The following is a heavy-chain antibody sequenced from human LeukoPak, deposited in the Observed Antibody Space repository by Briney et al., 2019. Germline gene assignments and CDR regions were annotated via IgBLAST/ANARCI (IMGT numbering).Heavy chain of an antibody. CDR3: ARVQVLDFVP. J-gene: IGHJ5*02. V-gene: IGHV1-2*02. CDR2: INCNTGVT. Sequence: ASVKVSSETSVYTSTGYYIHWVRQAPGQGLEWMGWINCNTGVTNYAQKFQGRITMTRDTSISTAYMELSSLRSDDTAVYYCARVQVLDFVPRGPGTLVTVSS. CDR1: VYTSTGYY. D-gene: IGHD2/OR15-2a*01.